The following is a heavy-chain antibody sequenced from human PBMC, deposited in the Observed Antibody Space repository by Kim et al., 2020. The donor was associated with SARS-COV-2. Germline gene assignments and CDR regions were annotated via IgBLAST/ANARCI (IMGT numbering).Heavy chain of an antibody. CDR3: AKDEGSADPWSGEYANAFDI. V-gene: IGHV3-23*01. Sequence: GGSLRLSCAASGFTFSSYAMSWVRQAPGKGLEWVSAISGSGGSTYYADSVKGRFTISRDNSKNTLYLQMNSLRAEDTAVYYCAKDEGSADPWSGEYANAFDIWGQGTMVTVSS. D-gene: IGHD3-3*01. CDR2: ISGSGGST. CDR1: GFTFSSYA. J-gene: IGHJ3*02.